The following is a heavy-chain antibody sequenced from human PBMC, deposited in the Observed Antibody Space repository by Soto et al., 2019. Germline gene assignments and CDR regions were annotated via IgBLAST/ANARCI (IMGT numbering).Heavy chain of an antibody. Sequence: GESLKISCQGSGYSFTSYWVTWVRQMPGKGLEWMGRIDPSDSYTNYSPSFQGHVTISADKSISTAYLQWSSLKASDTAIYYCARGYAWFDPWGQGTRVTVAS. D-gene: IGHD1-1*01. CDR1: GYSFTSYW. CDR3: ARGYAWFDP. CDR2: IDPSDSYT. J-gene: IGHJ5*02. V-gene: IGHV5-10-1*01.